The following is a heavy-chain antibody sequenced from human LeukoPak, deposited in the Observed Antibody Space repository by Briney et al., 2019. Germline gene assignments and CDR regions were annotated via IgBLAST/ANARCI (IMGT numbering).Heavy chain of an antibody. D-gene: IGHD3-9*01. CDR2: ISYDGSNK. J-gene: IGHJ4*02. CDR1: GFTFSSYA. CDR3: ARDPTYLTGFDY. Sequence: GGSLRLSCAASGFTFSSYAMHWVRQAPGKGLEWVAVISYDGSNKYYADSVKGRFTISRDNSKNTLYLQMNSLRAEDTAVYYCARDPTYLTGFDYWGQGTPVTVSS. V-gene: IGHV3-30*04.